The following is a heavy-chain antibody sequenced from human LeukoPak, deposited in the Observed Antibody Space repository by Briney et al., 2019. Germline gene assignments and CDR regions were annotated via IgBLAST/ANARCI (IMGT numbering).Heavy chain of an antibody. V-gene: IGHV1-2*02. CDR1: GYTFTNYY. CDR2: INPNSGGT. CDR3: AKVNDDGSGCHPFDY. J-gene: IGHJ4*02. D-gene: IGHD3-22*01. Sequence: GASVKVSCKASGYTFTNYYIHWVRQAPGQGLEWMGWINPNSGGTNYAQKFQGRVTMTRDTSISTAYMELSRLRSDDTAVYYCAKVNDDGSGCHPFDYWGQGTLVTVSS.